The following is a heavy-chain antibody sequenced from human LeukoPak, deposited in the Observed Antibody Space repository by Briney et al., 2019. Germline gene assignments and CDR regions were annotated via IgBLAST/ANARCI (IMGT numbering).Heavy chain of an antibody. D-gene: IGHD6-6*01. V-gene: IGHV4-59*08. CDR3: ARRHSYNWFDP. CDR1: GGSISSYF. J-gene: IGHJ5*02. Sequence: PSETLSLTCTVSGGSISSYFWSWIRPPPGKGLEWIGYIYYSGSTNYNPSLKSRVTMSVDTSKNQFSLKLSSVTAADTAVYYCARRHSYNWFDPWGQGTLVTVSS. CDR2: IYYSGST.